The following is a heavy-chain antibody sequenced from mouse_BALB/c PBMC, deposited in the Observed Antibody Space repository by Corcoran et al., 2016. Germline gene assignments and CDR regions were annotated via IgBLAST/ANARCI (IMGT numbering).Heavy chain of an antibody. Sequence: EVQLQQSGAELVKPGASVKLSCTASGFNIKDTYMHWVKQRPEQGLEWIGRNDPANGNTKYDPKFQGKATITADTSSNTAYLQLSSLTSEDTAVYYCAKGYEGNYAMDYWGQGTSVTVSS. CDR3: AKGYEGNYAMDY. D-gene: IGHD2-14*01. V-gene: IGHV14-3*02. CDR2: NDPANGNT. CDR1: GFNIKDTY. J-gene: IGHJ4*01.